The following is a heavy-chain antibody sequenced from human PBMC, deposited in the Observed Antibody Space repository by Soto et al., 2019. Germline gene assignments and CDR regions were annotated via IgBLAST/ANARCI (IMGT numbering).Heavy chain of an antibody. J-gene: IGHJ4*02. Sequence: SETLSLTCTVSGGSISSSSYYWGWIRQPPGKGLEWIGSIYYSGSTYYNPSLKSRVTISVDTSKNQFSLKLSSVTTADTAVYYCARHEISDSSGYYYFDYWGQGTLVTVSS. CDR1: GGSISSSSYY. D-gene: IGHD3-22*01. CDR2: IYYSGST. V-gene: IGHV4-39*01. CDR3: ARHEISDSSGYYYFDY.